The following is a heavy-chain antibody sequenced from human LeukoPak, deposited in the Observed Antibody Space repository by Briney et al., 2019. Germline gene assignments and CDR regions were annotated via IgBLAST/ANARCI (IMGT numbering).Heavy chain of an antibody. Sequence: GGSLRLSCAASGFTFSSYWMSWVRQAPGKGLEWVANIKQDGSEKYYVDSVKGRFTISRDNAKNSLYLQMTSLRAEDTAVYYCARGHTAVTRHFDFWGQGTLVTVSS. CDR1: GFTFSSYW. D-gene: IGHD4-17*01. V-gene: IGHV3-7*01. CDR2: IKQDGSEK. CDR3: ARGHTAVTRHFDF. J-gene: IGHJ4*02.